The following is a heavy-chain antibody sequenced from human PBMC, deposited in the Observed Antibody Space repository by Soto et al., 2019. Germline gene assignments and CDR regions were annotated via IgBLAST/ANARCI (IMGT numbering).Heavy chain of an antibody. CDR2: IIPIFGTA. Sequence: QVQLVQSGAEVKKPGSSVKVSCKASGGTFSSYAISWVRQAPGQGLEWMGGIIPIFGTANYAQKFQGRVTITADESTRTAYMELSSLSSEDTAVYYCARDEGGYSNRPSGDYWGQGTLVTVSS. CDR1: GGTFSSYA. D-gene: IGHD4-4*01. V-gene: IGHV1-69*01. CDR3: ARDEGGYSNRPSGDY. J-gene: IGHJ4*02.